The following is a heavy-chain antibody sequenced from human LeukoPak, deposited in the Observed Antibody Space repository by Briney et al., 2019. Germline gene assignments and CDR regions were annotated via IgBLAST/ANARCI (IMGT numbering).Heavy chain of an antibody. J-gene: IGHJ5*02. CDR3: ARDLVALAVAGTGWFDP. D-gene: IGHD6-19*01. Sequence: PGGSLRLSCAASGFTFSSYSMNWVRQAPGKGLEWVSSISSSSSYIYYADSVKGRFTISRDNAKNSLYLQMNSLRAEDTAVYYCARDLVALAVAGTGWFDPWGQGTLVTVSS. CDR1: GFTFSSYS. CDR2: ISSSSSYI. V-gene: IGHV3-21*01.